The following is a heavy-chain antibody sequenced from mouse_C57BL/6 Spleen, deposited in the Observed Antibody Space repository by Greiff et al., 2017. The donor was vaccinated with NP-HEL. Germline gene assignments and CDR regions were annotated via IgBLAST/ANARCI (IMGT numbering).Heavy chain of an antibody. CDR1: GYAFSSSW. Sequence: VQLQQSGPELVKPGASVKISCKASGYAFSSSWMNWVKQRPGKGLEWIGRIYPGDGDTNYNGKFKGKATLTADKSSSTAYMQLSSLASEDSAVYVCALYYGSSHGFAYWGQGTLVTVSA. CDR3: ALYYGSSHGFAY. V-gene: IGHV1-82*01. CDR2: IYPGDGDT. J-gene: IGHJ3*01. D-gene: IGHD1-1*01.